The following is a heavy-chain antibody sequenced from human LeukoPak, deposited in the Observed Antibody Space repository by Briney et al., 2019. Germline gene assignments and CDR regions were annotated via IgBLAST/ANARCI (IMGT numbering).Heavy chain of an antibody. V-gene: IGHV3-7*01. J-gene: IGHJ4*02. CDR3: ARDHHSNYVDY. D-gene: IGHD4-11*01. Sequence: GGSLRLSCAASGFTLSKHWMTWVRQAPGKGLECVAIIKQDGSEKYYVNSVEGRFTISRDNAKNSLYLQMNSLRAEDTAVYYCARDHHSNYVDYWGQGTLVTVSS. CDR1: GFTLSKHW. CDR2: IKQDGSEK.